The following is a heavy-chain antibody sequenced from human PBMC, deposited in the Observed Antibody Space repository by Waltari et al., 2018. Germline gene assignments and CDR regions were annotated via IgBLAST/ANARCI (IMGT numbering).Heavy chain of an antibody. CDR3: AIKSGSYSSDY. J-gene: IGHJ4*02. Sequence: QVQLQQWGAGLLKPSETLSLTCAVYGGSFSGYYWSWIRQPPGKGLEWIGEINHSGRTNNNPSLKTRVTISVDTSKNQFSLKLSSVTAADTAVYYCAIKSGSYSSDYWGQGTLVTVSS. V-gene: IGHV4-34*01. CDR2: INHSGRT. CDR1: GGSFSGYY. D-gene: IGHD1-26*01.